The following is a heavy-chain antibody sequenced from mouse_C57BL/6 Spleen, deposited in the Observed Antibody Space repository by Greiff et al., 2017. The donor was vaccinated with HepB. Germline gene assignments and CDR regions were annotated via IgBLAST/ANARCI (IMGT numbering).Heavy chain of an antibody. D-gene: IGHD1-1*01. Sequence: ESGPGLVKPSPSLSLTCSVTGYSITSGYYWNWIRQFPGNKLEWMGYISYDGSNNYNPSLKNRISITRDTSKNQFFLKLNSVTTEDTATYYCAREITTVVGYFDVWGTGTTVTVSS. CDR3: AREITTVVGYFDV. J-gene: IGHJ1*03. V-gene: IGHV3-6*01. CDR1: GYSITSGYY. CDR2: ISYDGSN.